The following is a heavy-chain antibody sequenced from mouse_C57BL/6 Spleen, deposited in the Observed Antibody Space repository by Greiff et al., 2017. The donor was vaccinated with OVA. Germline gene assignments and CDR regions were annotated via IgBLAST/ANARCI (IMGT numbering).Heavy chain of an antibody. D-gene: IGHD2-5*01. CDR1: GFTFSDYG. V-gene: IGHV5-17*01. J-gene: IGHJ4*01. Sequence: EVQLQQSGGGLVKPGGSLKLSCAASGFTFSDYGMHWVRQAPEKGLEWVAYISSGSSTIYYADTVKGRFTISRDNAKNTLFLQMTSLRSEDTAMYYCAKYSNPYAMDYWGQGTSVTVSS. CDR2: ISSGSSTI. CDR3: AKYSNPYAMDY.